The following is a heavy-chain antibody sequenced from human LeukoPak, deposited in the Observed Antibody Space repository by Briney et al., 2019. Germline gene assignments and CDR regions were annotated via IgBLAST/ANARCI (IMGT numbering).Heavy chain of an antibody. CDR3: VSPRGFSYGYFDY. Sequence: SETLSLTCTVSGGSIGSSSAYWGWIRQPPGKGLEWIGSIYYSKNTYYNPSLKSRVTISADTSKNQFSLTLGSVSATDTAVYYCVSPRGFSYGYFDYWGQGTLVTVSS. J-gene: IGHJ4*02. D-gene: IGHD5-18*01. CDR1: GGSIGSSSAY. CDR2: IYYSKNT. V-gene: IGHV4-39*01.